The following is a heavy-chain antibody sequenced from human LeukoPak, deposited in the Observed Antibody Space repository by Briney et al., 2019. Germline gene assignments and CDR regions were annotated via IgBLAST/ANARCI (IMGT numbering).Heavy chain of an antibody. CDR1: GFTVSSNY. CDR2: VHAGGST. V-gene: IGHV3-53*05. Sequence: GGSLTLSCAASGFTVSSNYLKWVRQPRGKGLEWVSLVHAGGSTYYAGSVKGRFTISRDKSKNPLYLQMNSLRAEDSAVYYCARDRYYSAGSYGNYYGMDVWGQGTTVTVSS. CDR3: ARDRYYSAGSYGNYYGMDV. D-gene: IGHD3-10*01. J-gene: IGHJ6*02.